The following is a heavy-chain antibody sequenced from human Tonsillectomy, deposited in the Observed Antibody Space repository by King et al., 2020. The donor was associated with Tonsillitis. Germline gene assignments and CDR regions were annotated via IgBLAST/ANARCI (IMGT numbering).Heavy chain of an antibody. CDR2: ISGVGGST. CDR1: GFTFSSYA. J-gene: IGHJ4*02. V-gene: IGHV3-23*04. D-gene: IGHD3-10*01. Sequence: VQLVESGGGLVQPGGSLRLSCAASGFTFSSYAMSWVRQAPGKGLEWVSAISGVGGSTYYAASVKGRFTISRDNSKNKLYLQMNSLRAEDTAVYYCAKDQNYYGSGIFDYWGQGTLVTVSS. CDR3: AKDQNYYGSGIFDY.